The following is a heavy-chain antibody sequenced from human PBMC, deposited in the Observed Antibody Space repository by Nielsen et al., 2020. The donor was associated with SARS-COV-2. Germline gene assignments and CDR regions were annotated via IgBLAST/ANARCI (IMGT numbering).Heavy chain of an antibody. V-gene: IGHV3-23*01. J-gene: IGHJ3*02. CDR1: GFTFSSYA. CDR3: TRARIAVAGTDAFDI. D-gene: IGHD6-19*01. CDR2: ISGSGGST. Sequence: GGSLRLSCAASGFTFSSYAMSWVRQAPGKGLEWVSAISGSGGSTYYADSVKGRFTISRDNSKNTLYLQMNSLRAEDTAVYYCTRARIAVAGTDAFDIWGQGTMVTVSS.